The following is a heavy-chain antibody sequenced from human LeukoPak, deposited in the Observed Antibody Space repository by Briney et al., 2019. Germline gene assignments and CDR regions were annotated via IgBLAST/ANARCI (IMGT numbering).Heavy chain of an antibody. D-gene: IGHD5-18*01. CDR1: GFTFRSYW. V-gene: IGHV3-7*01. CDR2: IKQDGSEK. J-gene: IGHJ4*02. Sequence: GGSLRLSCAASGFTFRSYWMSWVRQAPGKGLVWVANIKQDGSEKYYVDSVKGRFTISRDNAKNSLYLQMNSLRAEDTAVYYCARDYHDDTASLFDYWGQGTLVTVSS. CDR3: ARDYHDDTASLFDY.